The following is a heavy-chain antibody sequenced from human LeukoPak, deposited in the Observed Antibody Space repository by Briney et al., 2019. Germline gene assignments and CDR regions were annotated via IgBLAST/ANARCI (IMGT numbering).Heavy chain of an antibody. D-gene: IGHD3-22*01. CDR3: ARGGYYDSSGNY. Sequence: ASVKVSCKTSGYMHWVRQPPDQGFDWMGRIHPNNGGTDYAQKFQGRVTMTRDTSISTAYMELSSLRSDDTAVYYCARGGYYDSSGNYWGQGTLVTVSS. CDR1: GY. V-gene: IGHV1-2*06. CDR2: IHPNNGGT. J-gene: IGHJ4*02.